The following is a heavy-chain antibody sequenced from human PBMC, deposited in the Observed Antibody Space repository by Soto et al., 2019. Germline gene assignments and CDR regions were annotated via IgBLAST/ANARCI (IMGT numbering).Heavy chain of an antibody. CDR2: IYRGSP. CDR3: SRDQGLGAGYFAL. D-gene: IGHD3-16*01. CDR1: GGSVSSGTYY. Sequence: QVQLQESGPGQVKPSETLFLTCTVSGGSVSSGTYYWSWIRQPAGKGLEWMGYIYRGSPNYNHSLESRATISVDTSRTQFSLMLSSVTAADTAVYYCSRDQGLGAGYFALWGRGTLVTVSS. J-gene: IGHJ2*01. V-gene: IGHV4-61*01.